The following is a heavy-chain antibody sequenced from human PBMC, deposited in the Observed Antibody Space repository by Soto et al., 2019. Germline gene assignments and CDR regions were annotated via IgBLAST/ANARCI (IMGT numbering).Heavy chain of an antibody. CDR1: GGSISSSSYY. Sequence: ASATLSLTCTFSGGSISSSSYYWGWIRQPPGKGLEWIGSIYYSGSTYYNPSLKSRVTISVDTSKNQFSLKLSSATAADTAVDYCARLGDYVWSGLSYVMDFWGTGT. V-gene: IGHV4-39*01. D-gene: IGHD3-3*01. CDR2: IYYSGST. CDR3: ARLGDYVWSGLSYVMDF. J-gene: IGHJ6*04.